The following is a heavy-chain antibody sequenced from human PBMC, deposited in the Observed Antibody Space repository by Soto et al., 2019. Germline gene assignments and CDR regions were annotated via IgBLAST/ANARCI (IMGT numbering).Heavy chain of an antibody. D-gene: IGHD3-16*01. V-gene: IGHV3-23*01. CDR3: AKGGSQRHFDY. J-gene: IGHJ4*02. CDR2: ISGSGGST. Sequence: PGGSLSLSCAASGFTFSSYAMSWVRQAPGKGLEWVSAISGSGGSTYYADSVKGRFTISRDNSKNTLYLQMNSLRAEDPAVYSCAKGGSQRHFDYWGQGTLVTVSS. CDR1: GFTFSSYA.